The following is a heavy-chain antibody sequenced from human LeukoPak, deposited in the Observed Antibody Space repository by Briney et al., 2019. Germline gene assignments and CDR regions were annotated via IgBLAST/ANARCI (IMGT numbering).Heavy chain of an antibody. V-gene: IGHV3-30*18. J-gene: IGHJ4*02. CDR1: GFTFSSYG. CDR2: ISYDGSNK. D-gene: IGHD3-9*01. Sequence: PGGSLRLSCAASGFTFSSYGMHWVRQAPGKGLEWVAVISYDGSNKYYADSVKGRFTISRDNSKNTLYLQMNSLRAEDTAVYYCAKDQRDDILTGYYDYYFDYWGQGTLVTVSS. CDR3: AKDQRDDILTGYYDYYFDY.